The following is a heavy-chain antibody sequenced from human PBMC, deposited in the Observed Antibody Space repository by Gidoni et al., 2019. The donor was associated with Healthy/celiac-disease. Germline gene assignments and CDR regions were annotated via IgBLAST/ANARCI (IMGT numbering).Heavy chain of an antibody. Sequence: QVQLVESGGGVVQPGRSLRLSCAASGFTFSGSVMHWVRQAPGKGLEWVAVISYDGSNKYYADSVKGRFTISRDNSKNTLYLQMNSLRAEDTAVYYCAKAGGAPGYSSGWQGFDYWGQGTLVTVSS. V-gene: IGHV3-30*18. CDR2: ISYDGSNK. J-gene: IGHJ4*02. CDR3: AKAGGAPGYSSGWQGFDY. CDR1: GFTFSGSV. D-gene: IGHD6-19*01.